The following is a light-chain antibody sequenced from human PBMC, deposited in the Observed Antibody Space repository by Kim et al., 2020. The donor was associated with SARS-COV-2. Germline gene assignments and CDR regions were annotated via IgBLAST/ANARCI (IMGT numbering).Light chain of an antibody. CDR3: QSRDSGGSVV. Sequence: SYELTQPPSVSVSPGQTASITCSGDKLGDKYACWYQQKPGQSPVLVIYQDSKRPSGIPERFSGSNSGNTATLTISGTQAMDEADFYCQSRDSGGSVVFGGGTKLTVL. CDR2: QDS. J-gene: IGLJ2*01. CDR1: KLGDKY. V-gene: IGLV3-1*01.